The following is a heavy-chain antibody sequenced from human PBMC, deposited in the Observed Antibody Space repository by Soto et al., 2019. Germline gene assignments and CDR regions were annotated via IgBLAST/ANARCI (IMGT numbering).Heavy chain of an antibody. CDR1: GGSVSSGSYY. V-gene: IGHV4-61*01. Sequence: PSETLSLTCTVSGGSVSSGSYYWSWIRQPPGKGLGWIGYIYYSGSTNYNPSLKSRVTISVDTSKNQFSLKLSSVTAADTAVYYCARGISITIFGVVTWFDPWGQGTLVTVSS. CDR3: ARGISITIFGVVTWFDP. D-gene: IGHD3-3*01. J-gene: IGHJ5*02. CDR2: IYYSGST.